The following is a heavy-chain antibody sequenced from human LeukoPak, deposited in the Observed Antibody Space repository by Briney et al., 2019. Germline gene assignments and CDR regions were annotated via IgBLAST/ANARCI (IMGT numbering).Heavy chain of an antibody. CDR1: GFTFRSYV. V-gene: IGHV3-23*01. CDR3: AKDRRFPDDVFDI. D-gene: IGHD2-21*01. Sequence: SGGSLRLSCAASGFTFRSYVMGWVRQAPGKGLEWVSGISVSGDSSYYLASVKGRFTISRDNFKNTLYLQMNNLRAEDTALYYCAKDRRFPDDVFDIWGQGTMVTVSS. CDR2: ISVSGDSS. J-gene: IGHJ3*02.